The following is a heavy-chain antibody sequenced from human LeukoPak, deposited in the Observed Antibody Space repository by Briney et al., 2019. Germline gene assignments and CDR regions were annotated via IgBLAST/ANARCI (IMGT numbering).Heavy chain of an antibody. V-gene: IGHV3-48*03. CDR3: ARDPDYGDYDLTAPFDY. CDR1: GFTFSSYE. D-gene: IGHD4-17*01. CDR2: ISSSGSTI. Sequence: GGSLRLSCAASGFTFSSYEMNWVRQAPGKGLEWVSYISSSGSTIYYADSVKGRFTISRDNAKNSLYLQMNSLRAEDTAVYYCARDPDYGDYDLTAPFDYWGQGTLVTVSS. J-gene: IGHJ4*02.